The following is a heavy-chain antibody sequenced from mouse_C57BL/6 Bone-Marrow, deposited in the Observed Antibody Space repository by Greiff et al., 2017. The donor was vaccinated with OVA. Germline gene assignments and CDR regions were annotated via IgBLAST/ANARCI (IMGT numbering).Heavy chain of an antibody. J-gene: IGHJ3*01. CDR3: ARSSRRYGTPFAY. CDR2: INPSTGGT. D-gene: IGHD2-10*02. CDR1: GYSFTGYY. V-gene: IGHV1-42*01. Sequence: DVKLQESGPELVKPGASVKISCKASGYSFTGYYMNWVKQSPEKSLEWIGEINPSTGGTTYNQKFKAKATLTVDKSSSTAYMQLKSLTSEDSAVYYCARSSRRYGTPFAYWGQGTLVTVSA.